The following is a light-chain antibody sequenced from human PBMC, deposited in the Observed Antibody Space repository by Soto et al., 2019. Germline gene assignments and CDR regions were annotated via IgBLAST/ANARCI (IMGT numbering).Light chain of an antibody. CDR1: SSNIGAGYD. CDR3: QSYDSSLSVVV. CDR2: GNS. J-gene: IGLJ2*01. V-gene: IGLV1-40*01. Sequence: QSVLTQPPSVSGAPGQRVTISCTGRSSNIGAGYDVHWYQQLPGTAPKLLIYGNSNRPSGVPDRFSGSKSGTSASLAITGRQAEDEADYYCQSYDSSLSVVVFGGGTQLTVL.